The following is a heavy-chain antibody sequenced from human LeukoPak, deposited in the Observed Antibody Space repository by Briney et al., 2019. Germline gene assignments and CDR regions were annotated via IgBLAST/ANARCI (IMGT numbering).Heavy chain of an antibody. CDR1: GFTFSSNA. J-gene: IGHJ4*02. V-gene: IGHV3-23*01. Sequence: PGGSLRLSCAASGFTFSSNAMSWVRQAPGKGLEWVSGIRYGGSNKYYADSVKGRFTISRDNSKNTLYLQMNSLRAEDTAVYYCAKEGGYSYGYPRGYFDYWGQGTLVTVSS. D-gene: IGHD5-18*01. CDR2: IRYGGSNK. CDR3: AKEGGYSYGYPRGYFDY.